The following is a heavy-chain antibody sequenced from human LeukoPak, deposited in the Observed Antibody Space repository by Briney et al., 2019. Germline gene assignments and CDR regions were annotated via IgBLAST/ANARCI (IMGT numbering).Heavy chain of an antibody. V-gene: IGHV1-18*01. CDR2: ISAYNGNT. CDR1: GYTFTSYG. Sequence: GASVKVSCKASGYTFTSYGISWVRQAPGQGLEWMGWISAYNGNTNYAQKLQGRVTMTADTSTSTAYMELRSLRSDDTAVYYCARDKYQLGYCSSTSCYDAFDIWGQGTMVTVSS. D-gene: IGHD2-2*01. CDR3: ARDKYQLGYCSSTSCYDAFDI. J-gene: IGHJ3*02.